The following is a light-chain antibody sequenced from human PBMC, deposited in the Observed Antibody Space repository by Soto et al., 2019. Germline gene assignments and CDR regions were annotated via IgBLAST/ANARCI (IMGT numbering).Light chain of an antibody. CDR1: QDITKY. CDR2: AAS. V-gene: IGKV1-33*01. J-gene: IGKJ4*01. Sequence: DIQMTQSPSSLSASVGDRVTITCQASQDITKYVNWYLQKPGKAPKLLISAASNSETGVPSRFSGSGSGTPFTFTINSLQPEDIATYYCQQYHNLPLTFGGGTKVEIK. CDR3: QQYHNLPLT.